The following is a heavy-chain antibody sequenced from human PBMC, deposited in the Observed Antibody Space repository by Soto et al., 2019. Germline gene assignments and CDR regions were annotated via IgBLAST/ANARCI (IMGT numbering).Heavy chain of an antibody. J-gene: IGHJ4*02. CDR2: LVPVFGTA. Sequence: QVQLVQSGAEVKKPGSSVKVSCKASGGTFSSLAISWVQQAPGQGLEWMGGLVPVFGTANYAQKFQDRVTITADKSTSTSDMELSSLRSEDTAVYYCARSPGVFDYWGQGTLVTVSS. D-gene: IGHD3-10*01. CDR1: GGTFSSLA. CDR3: ARSPGVFDY. V-gene: IGHV1-69*06.